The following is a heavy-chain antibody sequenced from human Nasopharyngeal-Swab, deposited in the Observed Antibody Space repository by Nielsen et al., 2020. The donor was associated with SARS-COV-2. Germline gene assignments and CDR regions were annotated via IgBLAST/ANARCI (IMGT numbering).Heavy chain of an antibody. V-gene: IGHV3-33*08. CDR3: ATTPSGSGSSYSEEY. CDR1: GFTFSSYS. J-gene: IGHJ4*02. CDR2: IWYDGSNK. D-gene: IGHD1-26*01. Sequence: GESLKISCAASGFTFSSYSMNWVRQAPGKGLEWVAVIWYDGSNKYYADSVKGRFTISRDNSKNTLHLQMNSLRADDTAVYYCATTPSGSGSSYSEEYWGQGTLVTVSS.